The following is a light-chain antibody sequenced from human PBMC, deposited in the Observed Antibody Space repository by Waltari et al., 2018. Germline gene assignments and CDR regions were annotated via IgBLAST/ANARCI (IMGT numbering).Light chain of an antibody. V-gene: IGKV4-1*01. CDR3: QQYYGTPLT. CDR1: QSVLSSSNNKNY. Sequence: DIVMTPSPESLTLSLGERATINCKSSQSVLSSSNNKNYLAWYQQKPGQPPKLLIHWASIRESGVPDRFSGSGSATDFTLIISSLQAEDVAVYYCQQYYGTPLTFGGGTKVAIK. J-gene: IGKJ4*01. CDR2: WAS.